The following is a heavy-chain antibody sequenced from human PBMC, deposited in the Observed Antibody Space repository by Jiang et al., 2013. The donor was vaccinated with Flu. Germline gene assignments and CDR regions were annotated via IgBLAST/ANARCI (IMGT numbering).Heavy chain of an antibody. D-gene: IGHD6-13*01. J-gene: IGHJ6*03. CDR2: IYPGDSDT. Sequence: VQLVESGAEVKKPGESLKISCKGSGYSFTSYWIGWVRQMPGKGLEWMGIIYPGDSDTRYSPSFQGQVTISADKSISTAYLQWSSLKASDTAMYYCARLYAAAVRSYYYYYMDVWGKGTTVTVSS. CDR3: ARLYAAAVRSYYYYYMDV. V-gene: IGHV5-51*01. CDR1: GYSFTSYW.